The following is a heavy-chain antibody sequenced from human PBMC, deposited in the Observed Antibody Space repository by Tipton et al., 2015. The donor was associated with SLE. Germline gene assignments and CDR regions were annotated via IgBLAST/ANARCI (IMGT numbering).Heavy chain of an antibody. CDR1: GGSISSSSYY. CDR2: IYYSGCT. Sequence: LRLSCTVSGGSISSSSYYWGWIRQPPGKGLEWIGSIYYSGCTYYNPSLKSRVTISVDTSKNQFSLQLNSVTPEDTAVYYCARAGGTVTTAMNAFDIWGQATMATVSS. J-gene: IGHJ3*02. CDR3: ARAGGTVTTAMNAFDI. V-gene: IGHV4-39*07. D-gene: IGHD4-17*01.